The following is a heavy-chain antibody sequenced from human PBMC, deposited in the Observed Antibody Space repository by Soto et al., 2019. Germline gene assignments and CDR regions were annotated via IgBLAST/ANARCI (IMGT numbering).Heavy chain of an antibody. CDR1: GFTFSNYA. CDR2: ISYDGRDE. V-gene: IGHV3-30*14. Sequence: QVQLVESGGGVVQPGRSLRLSCTASGFTFSNYAIHWVRQAPGKGLEWVALISYDGRDEYYADSVKGRFTISRDNSKNTLYLQMNSLRAEDTGMFYCARDSRTDGYKYDYFDYWGQGTLVPVSS. D-gene: IGHD5-12*01. CDR3: ARDSRTDGYKYDYFDY. J-gene: IGHJ4*02.